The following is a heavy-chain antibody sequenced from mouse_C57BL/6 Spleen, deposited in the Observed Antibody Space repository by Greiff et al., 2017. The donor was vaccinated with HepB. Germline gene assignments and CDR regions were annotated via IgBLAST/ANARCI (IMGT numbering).Heavy chain of an antibody. CDR2: IDPSDSET. V-gene: IGHV1-52*01. CDR3: ARGNGYYAMDY. CDR1: GYTFTSYW. J-gene: IGHJ4*01. Sequence: VQLQQPGAELVRPGSLVKLSCKASGYTFTSYWMHWVKQRPIQGLEWIGNIDPSDSETHYNQKFKDKATLTVDKSSSTAYMQLSSLTSEDSAVYYCARGNGYYAMDYWGQGTSVTVSS.